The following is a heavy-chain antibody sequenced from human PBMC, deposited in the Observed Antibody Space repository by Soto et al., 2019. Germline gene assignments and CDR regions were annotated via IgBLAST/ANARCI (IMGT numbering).Heavy chain of an antibody. V-gene: IGHV3-53*01. CDR2: IYSGGST. Sequence: GGSLRLSCAASGVTVSSNYMSWVRQAPGKGLEWVSVIYSGGSTYYADSVKGRFTISRDNSKNTLYLQMNSLRAEDTAVYYSSRDRPSSRYYYYGMDVWGQGTTVTVSS. J-gene: IGHJ6*02. CDR1: GVTVSSNY. D-gene: IGHD6-6*01. CDR3: SRDRPSSRYYYYGMDV.